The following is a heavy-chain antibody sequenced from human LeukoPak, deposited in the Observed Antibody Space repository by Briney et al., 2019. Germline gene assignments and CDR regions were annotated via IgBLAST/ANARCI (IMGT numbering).Heavy chain of an antibody. Sequence: GGSLRLSCAASGFTFSSFWMNWVRQAPGKGLEWVANIKEDGSEKYYVDSVKGRFTISRDNAKNSLYLQMNSLRAEDTAVYYCAKDLSEFPYYDILTGYYPDYWGQGTLVTVSS. CDR3: AKDLSEFPYYDILTGYYPDY. D-gene: IGHD3-9*01. J-gene: IGHJ4*02. CDR2: IKEDGSEK. V-gene: IGHV3-7*01. CDR1: GFTFSSFW.